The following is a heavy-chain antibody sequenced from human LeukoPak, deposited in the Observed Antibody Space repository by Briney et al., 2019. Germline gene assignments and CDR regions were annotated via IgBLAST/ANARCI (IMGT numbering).Heavy chain of an antibody. Sequence: GGSLRLSCAASGFTLSSYAMSWVRQAPGKGLEWVANIKQDGSEKYYVDSVKGRFTISRDNAKNSLYLQMNSLRAEDTAVYYCARRRYSGSSQHFDYWGQGTLVTVSS. CDR1: GFTLSSYA. J-gene: IGHJ4*02. V-gene: IGHV3-7*01. D-gene: IGHD1-26*01. CDR3: ARRRYSGSSQHFDY. CDR2: IKQDGSEK.